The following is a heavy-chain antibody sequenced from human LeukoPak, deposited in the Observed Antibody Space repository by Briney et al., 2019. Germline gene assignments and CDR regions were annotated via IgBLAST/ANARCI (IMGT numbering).Heavy chain of an antibody. Sequence: VASVKVSCKASGYSFNSYGIGWVRQAPGQGLEWMGWLSVYNGHTSYAQKFQGVFTMTTDTSTDTAYMELRSLRSDDTAVYYCARLLVTEYKSGWYGHNFDHWGQGTQVTVSS. CDR3: ARLLVTEYKSGWYGHNFDH. V-gene: IGHV1-18*01. D-gene: IGHD6-13*01. J-gene: IGHJ4*02. CDR1: GYSFNSYG. CDR2: LSVYNGHT.